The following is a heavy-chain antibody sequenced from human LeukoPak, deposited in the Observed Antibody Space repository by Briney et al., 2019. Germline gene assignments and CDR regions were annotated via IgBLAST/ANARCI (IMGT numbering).Heavy chain of an antibody. D-gene: IGHD6-6*01. CDR2: ISYDGRQK. V-gene: IGHV3-30-3*01. CDR3: AKDFVEYSSSSGWFDP. CDR1: GFTFSEYA. J-gene: IGHJ5*02. Sequence: GGSLRLSCAASGFTFSEYAMHWVRQAPGKGLEWVAVISYDGRQKYYADSVKGRFTISRDNSKNTLYLQMNSLRAEDTAVYYCAKDFVEYSSSSGWFDPWGQGTLVTVSS.